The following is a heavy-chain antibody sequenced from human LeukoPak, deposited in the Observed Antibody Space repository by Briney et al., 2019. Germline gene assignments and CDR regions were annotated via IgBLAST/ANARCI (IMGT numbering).Heavy chain of an antibody. CDR3: ARGGMIVVPRGFGY. CDR2: INHSGST. Sequence: SETLSLTCAVYGGSFSGYYWSWNRQPPGKGLEWIGEINHSGSTNYNPSLKSRVTISVDTSKNQFSLKLSSVTAADTAVYYCARGGMIVVPRGFGYWGQGTLVTVSS. D-gene: IGHD3-22*01. V-gene: IGHV4-34*01. CDR1: GGSFSGYY. J-gene: IGHJ4*02.